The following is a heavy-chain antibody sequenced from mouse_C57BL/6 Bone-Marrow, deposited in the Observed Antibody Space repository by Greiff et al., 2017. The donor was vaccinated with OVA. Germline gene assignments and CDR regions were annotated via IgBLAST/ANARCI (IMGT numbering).Heavy chain of an antibody. D-gene: IGHD2-2*01. CDR1: GYTFTSYW. CDR3: PRLISLRQTFDY. V-gene: IGHV1-7*01. CDR2: INPSSGDT. J-gene: IGHJ2*01. Sequence: QVHVKQSGAELAKPGASVKLSCKASGYTFTSYWMHWVKQRPGQGLEWIGYINPSSGDTKYNQKFKDKATLTADKSSSTAYMQLSSLTYENSAVYYCPRLISLRQTFDYWGEGTTLTVSS.